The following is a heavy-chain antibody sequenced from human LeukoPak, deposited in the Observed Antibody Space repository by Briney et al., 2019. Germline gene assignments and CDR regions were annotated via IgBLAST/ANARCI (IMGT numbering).Heavy chain of an antibody. CDR1: GFTFTDYG. CDR3: AKDTGVDSGRYYGGPDY. D-gene: IGHD1-26*01. V-gene: IGHV3-30*18. CDR2: ISNDGSNK. J-gene: IGHJ4*02. Sequence: PGGSLRLSCAASGFTFTDYGMHCVRQAPGKGLVWVAGISNDGSNKNYADSVKGRFTISRDNSKKTLYLQMNSLRAEDTAVYYCAKDTGVDSGRYYGGPDYWGRGTLVTVSS.